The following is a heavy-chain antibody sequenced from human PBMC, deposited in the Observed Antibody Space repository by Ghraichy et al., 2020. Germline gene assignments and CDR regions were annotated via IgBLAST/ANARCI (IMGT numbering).Heavy chain of an antibody. J-gene: IGHJ6*02. CDR2: ISSNGGST. CDR1: GFTFSSYA. V-gene: IGHV3-64D*09. Sequence: GESLNISCSASGFTFSSYAMHWVRQAPGRGLEYVSAISSNGGSTYYADSVKGRFTISRDNSKNTLYLQMSSLRAEDTAVYYCVKDAWGVIAYSYYGMDVWGQGTTVTVSS. D-gene: IGHD2-21*01. CDR3: VKDAWGVIAYSYYGMDV.